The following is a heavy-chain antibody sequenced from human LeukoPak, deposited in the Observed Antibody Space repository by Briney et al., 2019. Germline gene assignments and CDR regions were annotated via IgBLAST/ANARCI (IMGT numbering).Heavy chain of an antibody. D-gene: IGHD2-15*01. V-gene: IGHV3-48*04. CDR3: ARDGGGPYSPIDY. Sequence: GGSLRLSCAASGFTFGSYSLNWVRQAPGKGLEWVSFISSSSITIYYADSVKGRFTISRDNAEKSLYLQMNSLRAEDTAVYYCARDGGGPYSPIDYGAQETLVTVSS. CDR2: ISSSSITI. J-gene: IGHJ4*02. CDR1: GFTFGSYS.